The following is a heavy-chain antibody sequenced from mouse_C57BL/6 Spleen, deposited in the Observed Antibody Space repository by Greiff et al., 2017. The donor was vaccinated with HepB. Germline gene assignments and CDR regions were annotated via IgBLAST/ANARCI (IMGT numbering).Heavy chain of an antibody. CDR2: IDPSDSET. Sequence: QVQLKQPGAELVRPGSSVKLSCKASGYTFTSYWMHWVKQRPIQGLEWIGNIDPSDSETHYNQKFKDKATLTVDKSSSTAYMQLSSLTSEDSAVYYCARRDYGSSAMDYWGQGTSVTVSS. CDR3: ARRDYGSSAMDY. CDR1: GYTFTSYW. D-gene: IGHD1-1*01. J-gene: IGHJ4*01. V-gene: IGHV1-52*01.